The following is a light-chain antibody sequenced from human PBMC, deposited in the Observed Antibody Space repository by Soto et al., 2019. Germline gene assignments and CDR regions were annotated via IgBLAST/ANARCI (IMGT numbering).Light chain of an antibody. J-gene: IGKJ4*01. Sequence: ERATPSCRASQSVSTNSLAWYQQKPGQAPRLLMYAASSRATGIPDRFSGSGSGTDFSLTISRLEPEDFAVYYCQQYGSSVLTVGGGTKVDI. CDR2: AAS. CDR3: QQYGSSVLT. V-gene: IGKV3-20*01. CDR1: QSVSTNS.